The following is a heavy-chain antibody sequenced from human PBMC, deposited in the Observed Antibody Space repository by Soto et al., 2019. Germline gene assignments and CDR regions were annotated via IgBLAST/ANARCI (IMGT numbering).Heavy chain of an antibody. V-gene: IGHV3-15*01. CDR1: GFTFRDAL. CDR3: TKVGDGNVLNF. D-gene: IGHD1-1*01. J-gene: IGHJ4*02. Sequence: SLRLSCASSGFTFRDALMTWVRHSPGKVLEWVGRIKAKSDGGTAVYAAPVQGRFTISRDDSKNTVYLQMDSLKTEDTAVYYCTKVGDGNVLNFWGQGTLVTVSS. CDR2: IKAKSDGGTA.